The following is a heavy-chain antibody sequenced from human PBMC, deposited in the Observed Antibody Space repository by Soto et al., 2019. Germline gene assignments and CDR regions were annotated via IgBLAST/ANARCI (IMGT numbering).Heavy chain of an antibody. CDR1: GDSISRGYY. CDR2: IYKSATT. D-gene: IGHD2-15*01. V-gene: IGHV4-38-2*01. Sequence: PSETLSLTCAVSGDSISRGYYWAWIRQPPGKGLEYIGSIYKSATTYYNPSFESRVAISLDTSKSQFSLNVTSLTAADTAVYFCARGRYCLTGRCFPNWFDSWGQGTLVTVSS. CDR3: ARGRYCLTGRCFPNWFDS. J-gene: IGHJ5*01.